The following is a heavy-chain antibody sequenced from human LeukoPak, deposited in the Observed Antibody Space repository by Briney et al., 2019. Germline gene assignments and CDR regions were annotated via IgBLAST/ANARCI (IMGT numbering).Heavy chain of an antibody. CDR3: ARGTTVTTYRAFDI. Sequence: PSETLSLTCAVYGGSFSGYYWSWIRQPPGKGLEWIGEINHSGSTNYNPSLKSRVTISVDTSKNQFSLKLSSVTAADTAVYYCARGTTVTTYRAFDIWGQGTMVTVSS. J-gene: IGHJ3*02. CDR2: INHSGST. CDR1: GGSFSGYY. D-gene: IGHD4-17*01. V-gene: IGHV4-34*01.